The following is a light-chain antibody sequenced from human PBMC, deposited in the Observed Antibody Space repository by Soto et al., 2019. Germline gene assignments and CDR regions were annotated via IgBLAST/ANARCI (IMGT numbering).Light chain of an antibody. CDR2: DAS. V-gene: IGKV1-33*01. CDR3: QEYSNLIT. Sequence: DIQMTQSPSSLSASVGNRVTITCQASQDVSNYLNWYQQKIGKAPKLLIYDASNLETGVPSRFSGSGSGIYFSFSISSLQDDDFSKCYCQEYSNLITFGQGTRVEIK. J-gene: IGKJ5*01. CDR1: QDVSNY.